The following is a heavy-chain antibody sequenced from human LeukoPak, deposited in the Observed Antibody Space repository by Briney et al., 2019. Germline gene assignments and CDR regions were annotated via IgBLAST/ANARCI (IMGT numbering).Heavy chain of an antibody. CDR1: GYTFTSYG. V-gene: IGHV1-18*01. Sequence: ASVKVSCKASGYTFTSYGISWVRQAPGQGLEWMGWISAYNGNTNYAQKLQGRVTMTTDTSTSTAYMELRSLRSDDTAVYYCARQSFPTYYDFWSGYPHWFDHWGQGTLVTVSS. CDR2: ISAYNGNT. D-gene: IGHD3-3*01. J-gene: IGHJ5*02. CDR3: ARQSFPTYYDFWSGYPHWFDH.